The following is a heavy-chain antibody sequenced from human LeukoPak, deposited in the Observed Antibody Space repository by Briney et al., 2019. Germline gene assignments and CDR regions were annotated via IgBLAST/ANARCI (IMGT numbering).Heavy chain of an antibody. CDR1: GFILNASA. Sequence: PGGSLNLSCAASGFILNASAIYWFRQASGKGLEWVGRIRSKDHAYATSYAASLKGRFTISRDGSKNMSYLQMNTLKIKDTALYYCTSPIFSSITSRPVDYWGQGTLVTVSS. J-gene: IGHJ4*02. CDR3: TSPIFSSITSRPVDY. D-gene: IGHD3-10*01. V-gene: IGHV3-73*01. CDR2: IRSKDHAYAT.